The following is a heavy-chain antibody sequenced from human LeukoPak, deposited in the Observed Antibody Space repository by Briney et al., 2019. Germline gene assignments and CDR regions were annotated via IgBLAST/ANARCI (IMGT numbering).Heavy chain of an antibody. J-gene: IGHJ4*02. CDR2: ISWNSGSI. V-gene: IGHV3-9*01. D-gene: IGHD5-12*01. CDR3: ARRTTYSGYGDFDY. Sequence: GGSLRLSCAASGFTFDDYAMHWVRQAPGKGLEWVSGISWNSGSIGYADSVKGRFTISRDNAKNSLYLQMNSLRAEDTAVYYCARRTTYSGYGDFDYWGQGILVTVSS. CDR1: GFTFDDYA.